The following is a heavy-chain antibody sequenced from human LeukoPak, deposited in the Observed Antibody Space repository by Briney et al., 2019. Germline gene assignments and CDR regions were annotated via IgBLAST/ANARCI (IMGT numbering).Heavy chain of an antibody. D-gene: IGHD3-10*01. Sequence: GGTLRLSCAASGFTFSSYGMSWVRQAPGKGLEWVSAISGSGGSTYYADSVKGRFTISRDNSKNTLYLQMNSLRAEDTAVYYCARDQDYYGSGSTYYYYYYMDVWGKGTTVTVSS. CDR1: GFTFSSYG. J-gene: IGHJ6*03. CDR2: ISGSGGST. V-gene: IGHV3-23*01. CDR3: ARDQDYYGSGSTYYYYYYMDV.